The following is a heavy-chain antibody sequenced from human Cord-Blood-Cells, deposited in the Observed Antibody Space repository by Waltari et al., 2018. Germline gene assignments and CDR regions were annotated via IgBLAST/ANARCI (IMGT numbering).Heavy chain of an antibody. CDR3: ATEGSGYSGYDKKGSLDY. J-gene: IGHJ4*02. V-gene: IGHV4-39*01. Sequence: QLQLQESGPGLVKPSETLSLTCTVSGGPISSSSYYWGWIRQPPGKGLEWIGSIYYSGSTYYNPSLKSRVTISVDTSKNQFSLKLSSVTAADTAVYYCATEGSGYSGYDKKGSLDYWGQGTLVTVSS. CDR1: GGPISSSSYY. CDR2: IYYSGST. D-gene: IGHD5-12*01.